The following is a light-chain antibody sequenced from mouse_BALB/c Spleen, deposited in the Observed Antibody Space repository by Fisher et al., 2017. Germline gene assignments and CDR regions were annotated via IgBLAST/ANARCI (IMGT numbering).Light chain of an antibody. J-gene: IGKJ5*01. V-gene: IGKV4-59*01. CDR3: QQWSSNPLT. CDR1: SSVSY. Sequence: IVMTQTPALMSASPGEKVTMTCSASSSVSYMHWYQQKSGTSPKRWIYDTSKLASGVPGRFSGSGSGNSYSLTISSMEAEDAATYYCQQWSSNPLTFGAGTKLELK. CDR2: DTS.